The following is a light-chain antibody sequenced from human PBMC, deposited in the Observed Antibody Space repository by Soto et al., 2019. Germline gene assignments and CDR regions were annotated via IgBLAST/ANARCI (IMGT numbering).Light chain of an antibody. CDR3: QQYYNLPLT. J-gene: IGKJ5*01. Sequence: DFQMTQSPSSLSASLGDRVTITCRATQAIKNFLNWYQQKPGRAPKLLISDASTLQRGVPSRFSGSGSGTHFTFVISSLQPEDVGTYYCQQYYNLPLTCGQGTRLDIK. V-gene: IGKV1-33*01. CDR2: DAS. CDR1: QAIKNF.